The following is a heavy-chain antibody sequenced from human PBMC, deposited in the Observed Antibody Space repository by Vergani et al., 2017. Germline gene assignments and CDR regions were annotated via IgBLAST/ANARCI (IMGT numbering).Heavy chain of an antibody. CDR3: AKGRTDSRRYYSLGY. D-gene: IGHD3-22*01. J-gene: IGHJ4*02. Sequence: QVQLVESGGGVVQPGRSLRLSCAASGFTFSSYGMHWVRQAPGKGLEWVAVISYDGSNKYYADSVKGRFTISRDNSKNTLYLQMNSLRAEDTAAYYCAKGRTDSRRYYSLGYWGQGSLVTVSS. CDR1: GFTFSSYG. CDR2: ISYDGSNK. V-gene: IGHV3-30*18.